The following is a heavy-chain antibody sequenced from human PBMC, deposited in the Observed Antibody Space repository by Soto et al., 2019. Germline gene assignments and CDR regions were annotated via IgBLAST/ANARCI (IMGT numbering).Heavy chain of an antibody. CDR3: AKEIKGGCIAVGGFDP. V-gene: IGHV3-30*18. CDR2: ISDDGSNK. CDR1: GFTFSSYG. D-gene: IGHD6-19*01. Sequence: QVQLVESGGGVVQPGRSLRLSCAASGFTFSSYGMHWVRQAPGKGLEWVAVISDDGSNKFYADSLKGRFTISRDNSKNTLDLQMNSLRAEDMAVYYCAKEIKGGCIAVGGFDPWGQGTLVTVSS. J-gene: IGHJ5*02.